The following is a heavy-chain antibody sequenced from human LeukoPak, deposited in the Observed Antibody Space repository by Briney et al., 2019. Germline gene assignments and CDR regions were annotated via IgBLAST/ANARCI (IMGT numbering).Heavy chain of an antibody. V-gene: IGHV4-59*08. J-gene: IGHJ3*01. CDR2: IYYSGNT. Sequence: SETLSLTCTVSGGSISSYYWSWIRQPPGKGLEWIGYIYYSGNTNYNPSLKSRVTISVDTSKNQFSLKLSSVTAADTAVYYCAIHGVYNWNDYAFDVWGQGTMVTVSS. CDR3: AIHGVYNWNDYAFDV. CDR1: GGSISSYY. D-gene: IGHD1-1*01.